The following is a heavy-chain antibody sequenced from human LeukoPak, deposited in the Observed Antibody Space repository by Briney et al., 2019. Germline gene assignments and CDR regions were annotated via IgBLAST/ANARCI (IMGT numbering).Heavy chain of an antibody. J-gene: IGHJ3*02. CDR3: ASEMATISRDAFDI. CDR2: ISATGNFI. D-gene: IGHD5-24*01. Sequence: GGSLRLSCAASGITFSDYTMNWVRQAPGKGLEWVSSISATGNFIYYADSVKGRFTVSRDNGKNSLFLQMSSLRAEDTAVYYCASEMATISRDAFDIWAKGQWSPSLQ. V-gene: IGHV3-21*01. CDR1: GITFSDYT.